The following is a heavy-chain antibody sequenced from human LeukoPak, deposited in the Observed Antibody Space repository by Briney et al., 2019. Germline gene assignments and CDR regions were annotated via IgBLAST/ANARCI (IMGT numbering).Heavy chain of an antibody. J-gene: IGHJ4*02. D-gene: IGHD3-22*01. V-gene: IGHV1-18*04. Sequence: GASVKVSCKASGYTFTSYGISWVRQAPRQGLEWMGWISAYNGNTNYAQKLQGSVTITTDTSTSTAYMELSSLRSEDTAVYYCARGGNYYDSSLYFDYWGQGTLVTVSS. CDR1: GYTFTSYG. CDR2: ISAYNGNT. CDR3: ARGGNYYDSSLYFDY.